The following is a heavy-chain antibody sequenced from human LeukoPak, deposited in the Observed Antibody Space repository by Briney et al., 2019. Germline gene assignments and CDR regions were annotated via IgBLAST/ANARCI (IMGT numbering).Heavy chain of an antibody. D-gene: IGHD2-2*03. CDR3: ARKLRSPGNFPVGY. Sequence: ASVKVSCTASGYTFTAYHIHWVRQAPGQGLEWVGRINPNTATTHSALKFQDRVTLTRDTSMRTVYMELSGLTSDDTAVYYCARKLRSPGNFPVGYWGQGTLVTVSS. J-gene: IGHJ4*02. V-gene: IGHV1-2*06. CDR2: INPNTATT. CDR1: GYTFTAYH.